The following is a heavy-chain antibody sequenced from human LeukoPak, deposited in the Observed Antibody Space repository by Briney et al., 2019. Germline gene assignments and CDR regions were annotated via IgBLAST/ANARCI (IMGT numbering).Heavy chain of an antibody. CDR1: GYTFTSYY. Sequence: ASVKVSCKASGYTFTSYYFHWVRQAPGQGLEWMGIINPRGSGSTTYAKKFQGRVTLTRNLSTSTVSMELGSLRLDDTAVYYCGRHYTRGGSDFGYWGQGTLVTVSS. V-gene: IGHV1-46*03. CDR2: INPRGSGST. J-gene: IGHJ4*02. CDR3: GRHYTRGGSDFGY. D-gene: IGHD3-3*01.